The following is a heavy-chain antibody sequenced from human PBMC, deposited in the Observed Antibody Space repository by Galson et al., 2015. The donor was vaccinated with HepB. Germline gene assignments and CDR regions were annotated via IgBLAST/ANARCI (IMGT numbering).Heavy chain of an antibody. CDR2: IVVGSGNT. CDR3: ARDPPTTVVSGPLDY. J-gene: IGHJ4*02. Sequence: SVKVSCKASGFTFTSSAMQWVRQARGQRLEWIGWIVVGSGNTNYAQKFQGRVTITADKSTSTAYMELSSLRSEDTAVYYCARDPPTTVVSGPLDYWGQGTLVTVSS. V-gene: IGHV1-58*02. D-gene: IGHD4-23*01. CDR1: GFTFTSSA.